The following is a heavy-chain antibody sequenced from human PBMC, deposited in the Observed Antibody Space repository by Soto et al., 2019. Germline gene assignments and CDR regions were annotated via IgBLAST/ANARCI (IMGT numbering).Heavy chain of an antibody. CDR2: INSDGSST. CDR3: ASIAYSSRMDV. V-gene: IGHV3-74*01. J-gene: IGHJ6*04. CDR1: GFTFSSYW. Sequence: GGSLRLSCAASGFTFSSYWMHWVRQAPGKGLVWVSRINSDGSSTSYADSVKGRFTISRDNAKNTLYLQMNSLRAEDTAVYYCASIAYSSRMDVWGKGTTVTVSS. D-gene: IGHD6-19*01.